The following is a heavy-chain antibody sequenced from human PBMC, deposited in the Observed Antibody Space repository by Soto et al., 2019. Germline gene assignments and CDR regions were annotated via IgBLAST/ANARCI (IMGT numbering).Heavy chain of an antibody. CDR2: IYYSGST. J-gene: IGHJ4*02. Sequence: SETMSLTCTVSGGSIRSSSYYWGWKSQPPGKGLEWIGSIYYSGSTYYNPSLKSRVTISVDTSKNQFSLKLSSVPAADTAVYYCARHTPAISISDHWGQGTLVTVSS. CDR1: GGSIRSSSYY. D-gene: IGHD2-15*01. V-gene: IGHV4-39*01. CDR3: ARHTPAISISDH.